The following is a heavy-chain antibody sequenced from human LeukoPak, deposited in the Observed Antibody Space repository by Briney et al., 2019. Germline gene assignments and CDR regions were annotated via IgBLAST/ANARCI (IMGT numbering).Heavy chain of an antibody. Sequence: SETLSLTCTVSGGSISSYYWSWIRQPPGKGLEWIGYIYYSGSTNYNPSLKSRVTISVDTSKNQFSLKLSTVTAADTAVYYCARARPYYYDSSGPYFDYWGQGTLVTVSS. V-gene: IGHV4-59*01. CDR3: ARARPYYYDSSGPYFDY. J-gene: IGHJ4*02. D-gene: IGHD3-22*01. CDR2: IYYSGST. CDR1: GGSISSYY.